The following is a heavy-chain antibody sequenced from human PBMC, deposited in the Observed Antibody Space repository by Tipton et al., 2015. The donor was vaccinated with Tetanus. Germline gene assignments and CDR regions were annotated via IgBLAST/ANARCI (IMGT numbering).Heavy chain of an antibody. CDR1: GFTFTSSA. J-gene: IGHJ5*02. CDR3: AAGPYSSSRDRFRSWFDP. Sequence: QMQLVQSGPGVKKPGTSVKVSCKASGFTFTSSAVQWVRQARGQRLEWIGWIVVGSGNTNYAQKFQERVTITRDMSTSTAYMELSSLRSEDTAVYYCAAGPYSSSRDRFRSWFDPWGQGTLVTVSS. CDR2: IVVGSGNT. V-gene: IGHV1-58*01. D-gene: IGHD6-13*01.